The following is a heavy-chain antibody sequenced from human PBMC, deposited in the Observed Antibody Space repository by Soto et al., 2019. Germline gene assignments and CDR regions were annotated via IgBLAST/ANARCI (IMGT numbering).Heavy chain of an antibody. CDR1: GFSFNSYG. J-gene: IGHJ4*02. Sequence: GGSLRLSCAASGFSFNSYGVHWVRQAPGKGLEWVAAISSDGSTKYYADSVNGRFTISRDKSKNTLYLQFHSLRVEDTAVYYCARHYYYDFDYWGQGTLVTVSS. D-gene: IGHD3-22*01. CDR2: ISSDGSTK. CDR3: ARHYYYDFDY. V-gene: IGHV3-30*03.